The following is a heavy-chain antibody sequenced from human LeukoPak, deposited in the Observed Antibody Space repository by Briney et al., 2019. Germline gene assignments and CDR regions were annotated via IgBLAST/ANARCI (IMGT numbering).Heavy chain of an antibody. CDR2: IYYSGTT. Sequence: SETLSLTCTVSGGSIDSNSWTWIRQPPGKGLEWIGYIYYSGTTNYNPSLKSRVTMSVDMSKNQFSLKMSSVTAVDTAVYYCARRSSSWKNWFDPWGQGTLVTVSS. V-gene: IGHV4-59*01. J-gene: IGHJ5*02. D-gene: IGHD6-13*01. CDR3: ARRSSSWKNWFDP. CDR1: GGSIDSNS.